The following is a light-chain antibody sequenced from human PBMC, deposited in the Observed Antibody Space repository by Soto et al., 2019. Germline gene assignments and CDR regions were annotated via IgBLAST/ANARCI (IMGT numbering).Light chain of an antibody. CDR2: RAS. V-gene: IGKV3-15*01. Sequence: IELTQSPATLSLSPGQIATLSCRASQNISNYLIWYQQKPGQAPRLLIYRASTRATVIPARFSGSGSGTEFTLTISSLQSEDFTVYSCLQYHNLWAFGQGAKVDIK. CDR1: QNISNY. CDR3: LQYHNLWA. J-gene: IGKJ1*01.